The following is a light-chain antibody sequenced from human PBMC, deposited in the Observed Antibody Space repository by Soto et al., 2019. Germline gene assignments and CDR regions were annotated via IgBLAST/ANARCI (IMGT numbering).Light chain of an antibody. CDR1: QSVSSSY. CDR2: DAS. J-gene: IGKJ1*01. Sequence: EIVLTQSPGTLSLSPGERATLSCRASQSVSSSYLAWYQQKPGQAPRRLIYDASSRATGIPARFSGSGSGTDFTLTISSLEPEDFAVYYCQQRSNWPRTFGQGTKVDI. V-gene: IGKV3D-20*02. CDR3: QQRSNWPRT.